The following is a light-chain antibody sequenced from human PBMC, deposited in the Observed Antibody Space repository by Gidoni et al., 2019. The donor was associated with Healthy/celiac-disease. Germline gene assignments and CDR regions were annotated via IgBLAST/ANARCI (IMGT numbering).Light chain of an antibody. CDR2: HAS. J-gene: IGKJ4*01. V-gene: IGKV3D-20*01. CDR1: QSVSSSY. CDR3: QQYGSSPLT. Sequence: EIVLPQSPATLSLSPGARATLSCGAIQSVSSSYLAWYQQRPGLALTLLGYHASSRATGIPDRFSGSGSGTDVTLTSSRLEPEDFAVYYCQQYGSSPLTFGGGTKVEIK.